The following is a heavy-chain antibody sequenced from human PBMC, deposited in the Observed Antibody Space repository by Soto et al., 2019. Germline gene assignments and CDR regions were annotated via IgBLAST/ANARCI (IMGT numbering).Heavy chain of an antibody. CDR3: ARVITTVTRFNWFDP. CDR2: ISSSGSTI. Sequence: VQLVESGGGLIQPGGSLRLSCAASGFTFSDYYMSWIRQAPGKGLEWVSYISSSGSTIYYADSVKGRFTISRDNAKNSLYLQMNSLRAEDTAVYYCARVITTVTRFNWFDPWGQGTLVTVSS. CDR1: GFTFSDYY. V-gene: IGHV3-11*01. J-gene: IGHJ5*02. D-gene: IGHD4-17*01.